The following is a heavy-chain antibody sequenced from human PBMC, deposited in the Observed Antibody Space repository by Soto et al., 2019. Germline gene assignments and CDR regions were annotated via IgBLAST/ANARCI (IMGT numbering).Heavy chain of an antibody. J-gene: IGHJ5*02. V-gene: IGHV4-30-2*01. CDR2: IYQSGLT. Sequence: TLSLTCNMSGDSYSISTYSWSWIRQPPGKALQWIGFIYQSGLTSYNPSLASRVSISLDRSNNQCSLKLKSVTAADTAVYFCAGMPYTSGLRFDPWGPGTLVTVSS. D-gene: IGHD6-19*01. CDR1: GDSYSISTYS. CDR3: AGMPYTSGLRFDP.